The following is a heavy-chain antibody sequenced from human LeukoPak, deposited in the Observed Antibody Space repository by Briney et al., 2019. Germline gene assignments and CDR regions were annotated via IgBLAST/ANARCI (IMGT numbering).Heavy chain of an antibody. CDR3: ARDARRYFDWLLCRGASYFDY. Sequence: PGGSLRLSCAASGFTFSSYAMHWVRQAPGKGLEYVSTISSNGGSTYYANSVKGRFTISRDNSKNTLYLQMGSLRAEDMAVYYCARDARRYFDWLLCRGASYFDYWGQGTLVTVSS. CDR2: ISSNGGST. V-gene: IGHV3-64*01. CDR1: GFTFSSYA. J-gene: IGHJ4*02. D-gene: IGHD3-9*01.